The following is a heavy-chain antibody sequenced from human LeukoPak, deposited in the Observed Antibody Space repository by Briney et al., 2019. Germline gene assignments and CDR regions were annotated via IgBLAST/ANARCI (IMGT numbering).Heavy chain of an antibody. Sequence: GGSLRLSCAASGFTFSDYYMSWVRQAPGKGLDWVSSISDSSGYIYYADSVKGRFTISRDNAKISLYLQMNSLRAEDTAVYYCARENRGSGSFDYWGQGTLVTVSS. V-gene: IGHV3-11*06. CDR1: GFTFSDYY. J-gene: IGHJ4*02. D-gene: IGHD3-10*01. CDR2: ISDSSGYI. CDR3: ARENRGSGSFDY.